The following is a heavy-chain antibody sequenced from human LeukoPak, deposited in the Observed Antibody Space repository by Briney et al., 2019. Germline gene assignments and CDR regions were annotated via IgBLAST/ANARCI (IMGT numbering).Heavy chain of an antibody. Sequence: GGSLRLSCAASGFTFSTYEMNWVRQAPGKGLEWVSSISSRAGTIYYADSVKGRFTNSRDNAKNSLYLQMNSLRAEDTAVYYCARVGSTMTSFNGWFDLWGQGSLVTVSS. CDR1: GFTFSTYE. CDR3: ARVGSTMTSFNGWFDL. J-gene: IGHJ5*02. V-gene: IGHV3-48*03. CDR2: ISSRAGTI. D-gene: IGHD5/OR15-5a*01.